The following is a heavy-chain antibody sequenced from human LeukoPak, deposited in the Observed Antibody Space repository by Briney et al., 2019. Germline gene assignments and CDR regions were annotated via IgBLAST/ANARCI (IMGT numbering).Heavy chain of an antibody. V-gene: IGHV3-23*01. CDR3: ARGEGFWSGYYRENYFDY. Sequence: GGSLRLSCAASGFTFSSYAMGWVRQAPGKGLEWVSAISGSGGSTYYADSVKGRFTISRDNARNSLYLQMNSLRAEDTAVYYCARGEGFWSGYYRENYFDYWGQGTLVTVSS. CDR2: ISGSGGST. CDR1: GFTFSSYA. D-gene: IGHD3-3*01. J-gene: IGHJ4*02.